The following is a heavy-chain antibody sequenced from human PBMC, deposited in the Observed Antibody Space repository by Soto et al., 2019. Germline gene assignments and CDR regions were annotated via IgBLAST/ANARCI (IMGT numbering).Heavy chain of an antibody. CDR2: VKEDGSEK. CDR3: RRGHDSGGDY. CDR1: GFTFSSYW. V-gene: IGHV3-7*01. Sequence: EVQLVESGGDLVQPGGSLRLSCAASGFTFSSYWMAWVRQAPGKGLEWVANVKEDGSEKNYEDSVKGRFTISRDNAKNSLVLQMNSLRAADTAVYYCRRGHDSGGDYWGQGTLVTVSS. D-gene: IGHD5-12*01. J-gene: IGHJ4*02.